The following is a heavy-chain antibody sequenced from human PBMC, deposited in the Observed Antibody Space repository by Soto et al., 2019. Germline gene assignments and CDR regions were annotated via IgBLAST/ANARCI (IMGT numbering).Heavy chain of an antibody. CDR3: AKDDVHCSGCKCYGVPMDF. V-gene: IGHV3-66*01. CDR1: GFTVSSNY. Sequence: EVQLVESGGGLVQPGGSLRLSCAASGFTVSSNYMSWVRQAPGKGLEWVSLIKSCGSTYYAGSVKGRFTISRDNSKITLCLQMNRLRAEDTAVYYFAKDDVHCSGCKCYGVPMDFLFKGTTVTVSS. CDR2: IKSCGST. D-gene: IGHD2-15*01. J-gene: IGHJ6*03.